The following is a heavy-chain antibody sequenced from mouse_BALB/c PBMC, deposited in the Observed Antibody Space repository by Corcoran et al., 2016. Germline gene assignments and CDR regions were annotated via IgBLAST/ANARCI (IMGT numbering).Heavy chain of an antibody. V-gene: IGHV14-1*02. CDR2: IDPENGNT. J-gene: IGHJ4*01. CDR1: GFNIKDYY. CDR3: ASVLYYGNPSMDY. D-gene: IGHD2-1*01. Sequence: EVQLQQSGAELVKPGASVKLSCTASGFNIKDYYMHWVKQRPEQGLEWIGWIDPENGNTIYDPKFQGKASITADTSSNTAYLQLSSLTSEDTAVYYCASVLYYGNPSMDYWGQGTSVTVSS.